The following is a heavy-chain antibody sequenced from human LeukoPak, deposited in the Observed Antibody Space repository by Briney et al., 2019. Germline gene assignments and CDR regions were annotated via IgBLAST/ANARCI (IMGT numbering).Heavy chain of an antibody. CDR2: ISSSGSTK. J-gene: IGHJ4*02. V-gene: IGHV3-48*03. Sequence: GGSLRLSCAASGFIFSNYEMNWVRQAPGKGLEWVSYISSSGSTKHFADSVKGRFSISRDNAKKSLFLQMRSLRADDTAVYYCARGDYVWGTYRPSGYFDYWGQGTLVTVSS. CDR3: ARGDYVWGTYRPSGYFDY. D-gene: IGHD3-16*02. CDR1: GFIFSNYE.